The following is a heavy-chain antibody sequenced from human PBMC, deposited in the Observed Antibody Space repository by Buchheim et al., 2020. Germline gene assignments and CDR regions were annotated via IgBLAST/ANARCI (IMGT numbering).Heavy chain of an antibody. CDR3: ARIQIAVAGDYYYGMDV. CDR2: IDWDDDK. V-gene: IGHV2-70*15. CDR1: GFSLSTSGMC. D-gene: IGHD6-19*01. J-gene: IGHJ6*02. Sequence: QVTLRESGPALVKPTQTLTLTCTFSGFSLSTSGMCVSWIRQPPGKALEWLARIDWDDDKYYSTSLKTRLTISKDTSKNQVGLTMTNMDPVDTATYYCARIQIAVAGDYYYGMDVWGQGTT.